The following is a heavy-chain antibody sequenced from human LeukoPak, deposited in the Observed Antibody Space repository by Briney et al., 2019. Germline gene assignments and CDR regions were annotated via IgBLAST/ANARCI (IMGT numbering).Heavy chain of an antibody. Sequence: PSETLSLTCTVSGGSISSYYWSWIRQPPGKGLEWIGYIYYSGSTNYNPSLKSRVTISADTSKNQFSLKLSSVTAADTAVYYCARVDSSSWYGVFGYWGQGTLVTVSS. CDR3: ARVDSSSWYGVFGY. J-gene: IGHJ4*02. CDR2: IYYSGST. D-gene: IGHD6-13*01. V-gene: IGHV4-59*01. CDR1: GGSISSYY.